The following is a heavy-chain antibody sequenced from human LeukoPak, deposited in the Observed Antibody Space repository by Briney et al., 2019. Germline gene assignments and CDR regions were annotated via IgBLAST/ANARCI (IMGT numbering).Heavy chain of an antibody. CDR2: IYYSWST. D-gene: IGHD2-8*02. CDR3: ARDPSVVYDAFDI. Sequence: PSETLSLTCTVSGDSISISSYYWGWIRQPPGKGLEWIGSIYYSWSTYYNPSLKSRVTISVDTSKNQFSLKLSSVTAADTAVYYCARDPSVVYDAFDIWGQGTMVTVSS. V-gene: IGHV4-39*02. J-gene: IGHJ3*02. CDR1: GDSISISSYY.